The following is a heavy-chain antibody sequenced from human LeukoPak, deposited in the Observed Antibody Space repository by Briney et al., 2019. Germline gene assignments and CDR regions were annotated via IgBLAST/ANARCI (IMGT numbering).Heavy chain of an antibody. V-gene: IGHV3-73*01. Sequence: GGSLRLSCAASGFTFSDSAIHWVRQATGKGLEWVGRIRSKADTYATTYAASLKGRFTISRDDSRNRAYLQMSSLRAEDTAVYYCTREYSSGWPFDFWGQGTLVTISS. CDR2: IRSKADTYAT. CDR1: GFTFSDSA. D-gene: IGHD6-19*01. CDR3: TREYSSGWPFDF. J-gene: IGHJ4*02.